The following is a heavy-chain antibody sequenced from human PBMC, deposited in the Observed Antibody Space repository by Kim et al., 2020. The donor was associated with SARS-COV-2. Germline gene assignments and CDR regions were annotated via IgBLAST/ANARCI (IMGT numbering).Heavy chain of an antibody. V-gene: IGHV4-39*07. D-gene: IGHD6-19*01. J-gene: IGHJ4*02. Sequence: SLKSRVTISVDTAKNQFSLKLSSVTAADTAVYYCARGEVGGRWLVLDFDYWGQGTLVTVSS. CDR3: ARGEVGGRWLVLDFDY.